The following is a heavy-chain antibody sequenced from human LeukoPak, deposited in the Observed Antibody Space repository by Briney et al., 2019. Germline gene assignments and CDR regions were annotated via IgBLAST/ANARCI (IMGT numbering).Heavy chain of an antibody. V-gene: IGHV1-24*01. J-gene: IGHJ4*02. CDR1: GHTLTELF. Sequence: EASVKVSCKVSGHTLTELFMHWVRQAPGKGLEWMGGFDPEDGETIYAQKFQGRVTMTKDTSTHTGYMELSSLRSEDTAVYYCAREGLDYWGQGTLVTVSS. CDR2: FDPEDGET. CDR3: AREGLDY.